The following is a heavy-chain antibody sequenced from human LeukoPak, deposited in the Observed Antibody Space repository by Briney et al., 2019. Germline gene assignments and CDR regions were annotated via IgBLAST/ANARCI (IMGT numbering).Heavy chain of an antibody. CDR1: GYTFTSYG. J-gene: IGHJ4*02. V-gene: IGHV1-18*01. CDR3: ARGEVGATTDAENFDY. Sequence: ASVKVSCKASGYTFTSYGISWVRQAPGQGLEWMGWISAYNGNTNYAQKFQGRVTMTRDTSISTAYMELSRLRSDDTAVYYCARGEVGATTDAENFDYWGQGTLVTVSS. D-gene: IGHD1-26*01. CDR2: ISAYNGNT.